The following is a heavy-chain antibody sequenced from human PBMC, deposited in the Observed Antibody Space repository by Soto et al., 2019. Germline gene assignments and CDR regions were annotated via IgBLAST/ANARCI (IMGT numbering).Heavy chain of an antibody. D-gene: IGHD2-21*02. V-gene: IGHV1-46*03. J-gene: IGHJ6*02. CDR2: INPSGGST. CDR3: ARVGWAYCGGDCYSNYGMDV. Sequence: ASVPVSCKASGYTYPIYYRRWVRQNPGQGLEWMGIINPSGGSTSYAQKFQGRVTMTRDTSTSTVYMELSSLRSEDTAVYYCARVGWAYCGGDCYSNYGMDVWGQGTTVTVSS. CDR1: GYTYPIYY.